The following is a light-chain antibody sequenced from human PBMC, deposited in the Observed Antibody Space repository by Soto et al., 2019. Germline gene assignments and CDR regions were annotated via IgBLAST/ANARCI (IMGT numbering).Light chain of an antibody. CDR2: EVS. CDR3: TSYTRSNTVV. CDR1: SSDVGGYNY. V-gene: IGLV2-14*01. J-gene: IGLJ2*01. Sequence: QSALTQPPSASGSPGQSVAISCTGTSSDVGGYNYVSWYQHHPGKAPKLMIYEVSNRPSGVSNRFSGSKSGNTASLTISGLQAEDEADYYCTSYTRSNTVVFGGGTKLTVL.